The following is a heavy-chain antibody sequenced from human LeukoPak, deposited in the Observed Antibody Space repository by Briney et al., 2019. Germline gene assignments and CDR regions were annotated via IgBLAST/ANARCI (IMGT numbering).Heavy chain of an antibody. CDR2: INPSGGST. V-gene: IGHV1-46*01. CDR3: ARVPAARNYYYYGMDV. J-gene: IGHJ6*02. CDR1: GGTFSSYA. D-gene: IGHD2-2*01. Sequence: ASVKVSCKASGGTFSSYAISWVRQAPGQGLEWMGIINPSGGSTSYAQKFQGRVTMTRDTSTSTVYMELSSLRSEDTAVYYCARVPAARNYYYYGMDVWGQGTTVTVSS.